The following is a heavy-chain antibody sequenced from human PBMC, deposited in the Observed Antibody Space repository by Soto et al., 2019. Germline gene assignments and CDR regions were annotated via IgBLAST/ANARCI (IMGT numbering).Heavy chain of an antibody. D-gene: IGHD6-13*01. CDR1: GGSISSYY. J-gene: IGHJ4*02. CDR2: IYYSGST. V-gene: IGHV4-59*08. CDR3: ARQSQGIAVDY. Sequence: QVQLQESGPGLVKPSETLSLTCTVSGGSISSYYWSWIRQPPGKGLEWIGYIYYSGSTNYNPSLKSRVTISVDTSKNQFSLKLSSVTAADTAMYYCARQSQGIAVDYWGQGTLVTVSS.